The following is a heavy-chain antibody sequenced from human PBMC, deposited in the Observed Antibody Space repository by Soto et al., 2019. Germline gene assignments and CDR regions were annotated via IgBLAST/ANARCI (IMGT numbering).Heavy chain of an antibody. CDR3: ARGVPYSYGYVSWFDP. CDR1: GGSVSSGSYY. J-gene: IGHJ5*02. CDR2: IYYSGST. Sequence: QVQLQESGPGLVKPSETLSLTCTVSGGSVSSGSYYWSWIRQPPGKGLEWIGYIYYSGSTNYNPSLKSRVTISVDTSKNQFSLKLSSVTAADTAVYYYARGVPYSYGYVSWFDPWGQGTLVTVSS. D-gene: IGHD5-18*01. V-gene: IGHV4-61*01.